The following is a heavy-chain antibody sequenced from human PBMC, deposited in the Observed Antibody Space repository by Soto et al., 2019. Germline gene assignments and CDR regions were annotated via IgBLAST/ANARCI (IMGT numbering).Heavy chain of an antibody. Sequence: ASVKVSCKASGYTFTGYYMHWVRQAPGQGLEWMGWINPNSGGTNYAQKFQGRVTMTRDTSISTAYMELSRLRSDDTAVYYCARPVQLAHAGTRGSFDYWGQGPLVTVSS. CDR3: ARPVQLAHAGTRGSFDY. D-gene: IGHD5-18*01. V-gene: IGHV1-2*02. CDR2: INPNSGGT. J-gene: IGHJ4*02. CDR1: GYTFTGYY.